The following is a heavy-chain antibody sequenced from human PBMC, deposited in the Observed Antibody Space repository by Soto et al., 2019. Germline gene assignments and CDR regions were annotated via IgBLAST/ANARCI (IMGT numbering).Heavy chain of an antibody. CDR2: ISWNSGRI. CDR3: TKGFSSGYSRAFDI. D-gene: IGHD3-3*01. CDR1: GFTFDDFA. V-gene: IGHV3-9*01. J-gene: IGHJ3*02. Sequence: VQLVESGGGLVHPGKSLRLSCATSGFTFDDFAVHWVRQAPGKGLEWVSGISWNSGRIGYADSVKGRFTISRDNAKNSLYLQMNSLRPEDTALYYCTKGFSSGYSRAFDIWGQGTMVTVSS.